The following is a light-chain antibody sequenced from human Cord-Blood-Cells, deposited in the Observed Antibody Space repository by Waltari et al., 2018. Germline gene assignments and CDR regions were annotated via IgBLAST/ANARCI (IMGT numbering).Light chain of an antibody. CDR3: QAWDSSTVV. V-gene: IGLV3-1*01. Sequence: SYELTQPPSVSVSPGQTASITCSGDKLGDKYACWHQQKPGQSPVLVIYQDSKRPSGIPEGFSGSNSGNTATLTISGTQAMDEADYYCQAWDSSTVVFGGGTKLTVL. J-gene: IGLJ2*01. CDR2: QDS. CDR1: KLGDKY.